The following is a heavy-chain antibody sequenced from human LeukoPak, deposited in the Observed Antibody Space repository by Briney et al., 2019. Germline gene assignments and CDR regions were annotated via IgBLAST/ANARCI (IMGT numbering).Heavy chain of an antibody. CDR1: GFTFSSYA. D-gene: IGHD2-8*01. Sequence: GGSLRLSCAASGFTFSSYAMSGVRHAPEKGRGGVSAISDSWGSTYYADPVKGRFTISRDNYKKTLYLKMNSLRDEDTAVYYCEKSVYAKAYYFDYWGQGTLVTVSS. V-gene: IGHV3-23*01. CDR3: EKSVYAKAYYFDY. J-gene: IGHJ4*02. CDR2: ISDSWGST.